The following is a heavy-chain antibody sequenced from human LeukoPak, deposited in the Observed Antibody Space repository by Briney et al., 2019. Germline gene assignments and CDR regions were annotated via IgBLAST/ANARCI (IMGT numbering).Heavy chain of an antibody. CDR2: ISCSGGSI. CDR3: AKALLTYSSSSDY. CDR1: GFTFSSYA. D-gene: IGHD6-6*01. Sequence: PGGSLRPSCAASGFTFSSYAMSWVRQAPGKGLEWVSAISCSGGSIYYADSVKGRFTISRDNSKNTLYLQMNSLRAEDTAVYYCAKALLTYSSSSDYWGQGTLVTVSS. J-gene: IGHJ4*02. V-gene: IGHV3-23*01.